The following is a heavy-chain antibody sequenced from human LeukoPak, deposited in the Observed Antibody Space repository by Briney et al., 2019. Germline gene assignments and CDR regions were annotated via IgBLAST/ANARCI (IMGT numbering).Heavy chain of an antibody. Sequence: GGSLRLSCAASGFTFSSYGMHWVRQAPGNGLEWVAVIWYDGSNKYYADSVKGRFTISRDNSKNTLYLQMNSLRAEDTAVYYCARGLRKYYYDSSGYYSRGGYFDHWGQGTLVTVSS. V-gene: IGHV3-33*01. CDR1: GFTFSSYG. CDR3: ARGLRKYYYDSSGYYSRGGYFDH. CDR2: IWYDGSNK. J-gene: IGHJ4*02. D-gene: IGHD3-22*01.